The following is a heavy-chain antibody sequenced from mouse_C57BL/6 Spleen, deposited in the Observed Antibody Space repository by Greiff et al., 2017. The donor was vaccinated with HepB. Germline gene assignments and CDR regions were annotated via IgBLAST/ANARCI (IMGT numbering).Heavy chain of an antibody. J-gene: IGHJ4*01. Sequence: VQLQQSGAELVRPGASVKLSCTASGFNIKDYYMHWVKQRPEQGLEWIGRIDPEDGDTEYAPKFQGKATMTADKSSNTAYLQLSSLTSEDTAVYYCTVTTVVARAAMDYWRQGTSVTVSS. CDR1: GFNIKDYY. V-gene: IGHV14-1*01. CDR3: TVTTVVARAAMDY. D-gene: IGHD1-1*01. CDR2: IDPEDGDT.